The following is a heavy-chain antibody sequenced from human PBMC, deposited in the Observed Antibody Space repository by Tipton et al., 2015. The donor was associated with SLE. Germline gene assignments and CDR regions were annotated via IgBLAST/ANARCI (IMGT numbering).Heavy chain of an antibody. CDR1: GGSFSSYF. J-gene: IGHJ4*02. D-gene: IGHD3-22*01. CDR3: VRYFYDSSGVCLFDF. Sequence: TLSLTCAVYGGSFSSYFWSWIRQPPGRGLEWIGEINHSGSTNYNPSLKSRVTISLDASKTQFSLQLSSVTSADTAMYYCVRYFYDSSGVCLFDFWGQGTLVSVSS. CDR2: INHSGST. V-gene: IGHV4-34*01.